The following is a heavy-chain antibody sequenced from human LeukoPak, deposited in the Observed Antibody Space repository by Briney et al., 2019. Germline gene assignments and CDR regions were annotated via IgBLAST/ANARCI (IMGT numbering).Heavy chain of an antibody. D-gene: IGHD3-22*01. Sequence: SETLSLTCTVSGGPMYSHYWTWIRQTAGKGLAWIGRLYPGVSTNYNPSLRSRVTMSVDTSKNQFALKLSAVTAADTAVYYCARLKFYDSTGYSPGHYMDVWGKGTTVTVSS. J-gene: IGHJ6*03. CDR2: LYPGVST. V-gene: IGHV4-4*07. CDR1: GGPMYSHY. CDR3: ARLKFYDSTGYSPGHYMDV.